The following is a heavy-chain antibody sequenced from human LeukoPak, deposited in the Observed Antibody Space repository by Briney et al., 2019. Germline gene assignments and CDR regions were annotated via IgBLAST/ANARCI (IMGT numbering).Heavy chain of an antibody. CDR1: GGSFSGYF. D-gene: IGHD6-13*01. CDR3: AKSSPRYYYYYMDV. Sequence: SETLSLTCAVYGGSFSGYFWSWIRQPPGKGLEWIGEINHSGSTNYNPSLKSRVTISVDTSKNQFSLKLSSVTAADTAVYYCAKSSPRYYYYYMDVWGKGTTVTVSS. J-gene: IGHJ6*03. V-gene: IGHV4-34*01. CDR2: INHSGST.